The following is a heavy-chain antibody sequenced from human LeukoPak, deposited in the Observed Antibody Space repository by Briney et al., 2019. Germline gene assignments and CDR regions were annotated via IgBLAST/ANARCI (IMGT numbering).Heavy chain of an antibody. CDR2: ISYDGSNK. V-gene: IGHV3-30*19. Sequence: GGSLRLSCAASGFTFSSYGMPWVRQAPGKGLEWVAVISYDGSNKYYADSVKGRFTISRDNSKNTLYLQMNSLRAEDTAVYYCARGPHGYCSSTSCYSSFDYWGQGTLVTVSS. CDR1: GFTFSSYG. CDR3: ARGPHGYCSSTSCYSSFDY. D-gene: IGHD2-2*03. J-gene: IGHJ4*02.